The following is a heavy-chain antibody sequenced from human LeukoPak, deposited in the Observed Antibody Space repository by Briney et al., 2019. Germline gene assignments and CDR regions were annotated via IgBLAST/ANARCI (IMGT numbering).Heavy chain of an antibody. V-gene: IGHV4-34*01. J-gene: IGHJ3*02. Sequence: SETLSLTCAVYGGSFSGYYWSWIRQPPGKGLEWIGEINHSGSTKYNPSLKSRVTISVDTSKNQFSLKLSSVTAADTAVYYCARVVPHYYDSSADAFDIWGQGTMVTVSS. D-gene: IGHD3-22*01. CDR1: GGSFSGYY. CDR2: INHSGST. CDR3: ARVVPHYYDSSADAFDI.